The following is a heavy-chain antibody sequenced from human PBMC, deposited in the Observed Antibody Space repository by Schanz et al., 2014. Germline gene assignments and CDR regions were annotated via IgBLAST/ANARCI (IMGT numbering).Heavy chain of an antibody. CDR2: IIPILGIA. D-gene: IGHD6-6*01. V-gene: IGHV1-69*08. CDR3: ARDQSPYTNSSDVRYFDY. Sequence: QVQLVQSGAEVKKPGSSMKVSCKASGGTFSSYTISWVRQAPGQGLEWMGRIIPILGIANYAQKFQGRVTITADKSTTTAYMELRSLRSDDTAVYYCARDQSPYTNSSDVRYFDYWGQGSLVTVSS. CDR1: GGTFSSYT. J-gene: IGHJ4*02.